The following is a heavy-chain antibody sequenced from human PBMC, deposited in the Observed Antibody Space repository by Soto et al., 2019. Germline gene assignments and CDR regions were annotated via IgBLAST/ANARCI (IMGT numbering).Heavy chain of an antibody. D-gene: IGHD3-22*01. CDR3: ARSPYDSSNYYPVY. CDR1: GASISSGGYY. J-gene: IGHJ4*02. V-gene: IGHV4-31*03. CDR2: IYYSGGT. Sequence: SETLSLTCTVSGASISSGGYYWSWIRQHPGKGLEWIGYIYYSGGTYYNPSLKSRVTMSVDTSKNQFSLKLSSVAAADTAVYYCARSPYDSSNYYPVYWGQGTLVTVSS.